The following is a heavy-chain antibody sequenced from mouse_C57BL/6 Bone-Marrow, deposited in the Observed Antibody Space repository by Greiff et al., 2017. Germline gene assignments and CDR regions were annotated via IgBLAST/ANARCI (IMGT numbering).Heavy chain of an antibody. J-gene: IGHJ4*01. CDR1: GYTFTSYW. CDR2: IDPSDSYT. CDR3: ARYDYDAMDY. Sequence: QVQLQQPGAELVRPGTSVKLSCKASGYTFTSYWMHWVKQRPGQGLEWIGVIDPSDSYTNYNHKFKGKATLTVDTSSSTAYMQLSSLTSEDSAVYYCARYDYDAMDYWGQGTSVTVSS. V-gene: IGHV1-59*01.